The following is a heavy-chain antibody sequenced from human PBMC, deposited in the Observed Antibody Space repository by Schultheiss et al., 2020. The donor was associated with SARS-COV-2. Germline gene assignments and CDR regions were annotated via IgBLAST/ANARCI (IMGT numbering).Heavy chain of an antibody. J-gene: IGHJ4*02. CDR2: ISGSGGST. CDR1: GFTFSSYA. Sequence: GGSLRLSCAASGFTFSSYAMSWVRQAPGKGLEWVSAISGSGGSTYYADSVKGRFTISRDNSKNTLYLQMNSLRAEDTAVYYCAKDRGGYGYSYGREIYFDYWGQGTLVTVSS. CDR3: AKDRGGYGYSYGREIYFDY. D-gene: IGHD5-18*01. V-gene: IGHV3-23*01.